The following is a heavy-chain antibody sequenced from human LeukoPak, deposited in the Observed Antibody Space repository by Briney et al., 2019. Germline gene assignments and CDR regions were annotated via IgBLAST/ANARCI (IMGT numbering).Heavy chain of an antibody. V-gene: IGHV3-23*01. Sequence: GGSLRLSCAASGFTFSSYAMSWVRQAPGKGLGWVSAISGSGGSTYYADSVKGRFTISRDNSKNTLYLQMNSLRAEDTAVYYCAKDLGYCSSTSCFWSFDYWGQGTLVTVSS. CDR3: AKDLGYCSSTSCFWSFDY. J-gene: IGHJ4*02. CDR1: GFTFSSYA. D-gene: IGHD2-2*01. CDR2: ISGSGGST.